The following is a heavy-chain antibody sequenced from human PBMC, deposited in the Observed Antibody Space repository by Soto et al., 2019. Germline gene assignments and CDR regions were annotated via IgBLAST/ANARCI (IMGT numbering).Heavy chain of an antibody. D-gene: IGHD3-16*01. CDR1: GFTFSTYA. CDR3: VRGGRLMGRFDM. CDR2: ISDTGGVT. V-gene: IGHV3-23*01. Sequence: GGSLRLSCAASGFTFSTYAMSWVRQAPGKGLEWVSTISDTGGVTFYADSVRGRFTFSRDNSENTLYLQVNSLRAGDTAAYYCVRGGRLMGRFDMWGQGTTVTVSS. J-gene: IGHJ3*02.